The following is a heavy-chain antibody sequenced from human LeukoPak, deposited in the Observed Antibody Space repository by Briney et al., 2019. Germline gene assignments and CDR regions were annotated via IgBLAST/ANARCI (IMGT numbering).Heavy chain of an antibody. CDR1: GYTFTSYG. CDR3: AREKNPAPSYYYYMDV. CDR2: ISAYNGNT. V-gene: IGHV1-18*01. Sequence: GASVKVSCKASGYTFTSYGISWVRQAPGQGLEWMGWISAYNGNTNYAQKLQGRVTMTTDTSTSTAYMELRSLRSDDTAVYYCAREKNPAPSYYYYMDVWGKGTTVTVSS. D-gene: IGHD2/OR15-2a*01. J-gene: IGHJ6*03.